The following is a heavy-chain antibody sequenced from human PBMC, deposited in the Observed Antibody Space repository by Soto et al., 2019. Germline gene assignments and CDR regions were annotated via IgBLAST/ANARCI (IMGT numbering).Heavy chain of an antibody. CDR3: VKDPRFYGMDD. Sequence: LQESGPGLVKPSETLSLTCTVSGASVSSDSYSWSWIRQPPGKGLEWIGCFYFTGSTKINPSLQNRVRISVDESKNQMSLRLNSVTAADTAVYYCVKDPRFYGMDDWGQGTTVTVSS. CDR1: GASVSSDSYS. J-gene: IGHJ6*02. V-gene: IGHV4-61*01. CDR2: FYFTGST.